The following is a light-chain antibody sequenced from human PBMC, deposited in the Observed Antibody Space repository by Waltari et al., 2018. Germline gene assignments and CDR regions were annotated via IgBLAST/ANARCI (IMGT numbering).Light chain of an antibody. CDR3: QQYYSTPRT. V-gene: IGKV4-1*01. CDR1: QSALYSPNNKNY. Sequence: DIVLTQSPDSLAVSLGERATINCKSSQSALYSPNNKNYLAWYQQKPGQPPKLLIYLASTRESGVPDRFSGSGSGTDFTLTISSLQAEDVAVYYCQQYYSTPRTFGQGTKVEIK. CDR2: LAS. J-gene: IGKJ1*01.